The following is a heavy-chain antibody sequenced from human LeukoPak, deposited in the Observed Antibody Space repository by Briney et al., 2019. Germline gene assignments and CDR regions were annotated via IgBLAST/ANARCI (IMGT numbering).Heavy chain of an antibody. CDR3: AREGWDFWSGYLVSLFDY. D-gene: IGHD3-3*01. CDR2: IYYSGST. V-gene: IGHV4-39*02. J-gene: IGHJ4*02. Sequence: PSETLSLTCTVSGGSISSSSYYWGWIRQPPGKGLEWIGSIYYSGSTYYNPSLKSRVTISVDTSKNQFSLKLSSVTAADTAVYYCAREGWDFWSGYLVSLFDYWGQGTLVTVSS. CDR1: GGSISSSSYY.